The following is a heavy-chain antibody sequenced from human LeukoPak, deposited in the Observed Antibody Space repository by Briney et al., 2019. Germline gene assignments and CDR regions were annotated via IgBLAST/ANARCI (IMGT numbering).Heavy chain of an antibody. D-gene: IGHD1-14*01. Sequence: GRSLRLSCAASGFPCSNFGMHWVRQAPGKGLEWVTLIWSNGRNKFYSDSLKGRFTVSRDNAKNMLYLQMDSLRAEDTAVYYCARDSPLDYWGQGTLVTVSS. J-gene: IGHJ4*02. CDR2: IWSNGRNK. V-gene: IGHV3-33*01. CDR1: GFPCSNFG. CDR3: ARDSPLDY.